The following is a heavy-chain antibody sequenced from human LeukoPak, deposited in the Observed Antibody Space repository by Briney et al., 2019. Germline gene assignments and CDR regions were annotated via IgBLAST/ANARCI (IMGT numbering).Heavy chain of an antibody. V-gene: IGHV4-34*01. D-gene: IGHD3-22*01. J-gene: IGHJ4*02. CDR2: INHSGST. CDR1: GGSFSVYY. Sequence: PSETLSLTCAVYGGSFSVYYWSWIRQPPGKGLEWIGEINHSGSTNYNPSLKSRVTISVDTSKNQFSLKLSSVTAADTAVYYCASTGLYDSSGYYYDYWGQGTLVTVSS. CDR3: ASTGLYDSSGYYYDY.